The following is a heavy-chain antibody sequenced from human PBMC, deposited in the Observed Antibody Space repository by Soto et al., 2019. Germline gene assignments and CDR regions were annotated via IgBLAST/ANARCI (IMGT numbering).Heavy chain of an antibody. J-gene: IGHJ6*02. Sequence: SQTLSLTCAISGASVSTNTAAWNWIRQSPTRGLEWLGKTYYGSQWYNDYAVSVKSRIAITPDTSRNQFSLHLNSVTPEDAAVYYCAKAWHSGVAPYGMDAWGQGTTVTVSS. CDR1: GASVSTNTAA. CDR2: TYYGSQWYN. V-gene: IGHV6-1*01. D-gene: IGHD5-12*01. CDR3: AKAWHSGVAPYGMDA.